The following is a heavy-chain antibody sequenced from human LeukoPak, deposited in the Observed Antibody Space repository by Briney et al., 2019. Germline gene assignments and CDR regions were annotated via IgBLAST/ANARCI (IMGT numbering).Heavy chain of an antibody. D-gene: IGHD6-19*01. V-gene: IGHV3-48*03. J-gene: IGHJ4*02. Sequence: PGGSLRLSCAASGFTSSVYEVHWVRQAPGKGLEWISDISSSGTTTYYADSVKGRFTISRDNAKNSLYLQMNSLRAEGTAVYYCTTLTLASNYGYCGQGTLVTVSS. CDR1: GFTSSVYE. CDR2: ISSSGTTT. CDR3: TTLTLASNYGY.